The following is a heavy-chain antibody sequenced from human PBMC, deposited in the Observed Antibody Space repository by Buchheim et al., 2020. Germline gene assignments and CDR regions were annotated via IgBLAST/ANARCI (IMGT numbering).Heavy chain of an antibody. J-gene: IGHJ6*02. CDR1: GGSISSNYW. CDR2: NYHSGST. CDR3: ARIPYYYYYGLDV. Sequence: QVQLQESGPGLVKPSGTLSLTCDVSGGSISSNYWWSWVRQPPGMGLEWIGGNYHSGSTNYNSSLKSRVTILVDKYKNQFSLKLTSVTAAYTAVYYWARIPYYYYYGLDVWGQGTT. D-gene: IGHD2-21*01. V-gene: IGHV4-4*02.